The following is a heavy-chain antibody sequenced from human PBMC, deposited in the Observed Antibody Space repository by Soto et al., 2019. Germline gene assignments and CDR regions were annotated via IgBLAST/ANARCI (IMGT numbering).Heavy chain of an antibody. D-gene: IGHD3-3*01. CDR1: GGTFSSYA. CDR2: IIPILGTA. Sequence: SVKVSCKASGGTFSSYAISWVRQAPGQGLEWMGGIIPILGTANYAQKFQGRVTITADESTSTAYMELSSLRSEDTAVYYCARSQERITIFGVVINWFDPWGQGTLVTVSS. CDR3: ARSQERITIFGVVINWFDP. J-gene: IGHJ5*02. V-gene: IGHV1-69*13.